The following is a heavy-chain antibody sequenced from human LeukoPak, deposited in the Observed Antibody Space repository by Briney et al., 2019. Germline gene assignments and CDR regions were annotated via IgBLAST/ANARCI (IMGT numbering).Heavy chain of an antibody. D-gene: IGHD1-26*01. CDR3: ARDWDAMNNCFDP. CDR2: ISTNSDIR. Sequence: ASVKVSCKASDYTFTNYGISWVRQAPGQGLEWMGWISTNSDIRTYAQTLQGRFTMTTDTATTTAYMELNNLTFDDTAVYYCARDWDAMNNCFDPWGQGTPVTVSS. J-gene: IGHJ5*02. V-gene: IGHV1-18*01. CDR1: DYTFTNYG.